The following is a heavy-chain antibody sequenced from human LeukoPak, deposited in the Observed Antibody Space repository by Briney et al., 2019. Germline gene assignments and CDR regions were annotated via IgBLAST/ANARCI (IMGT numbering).Heavy chain of an antibody. CDR1: GFTFSDYY. CDR3: ANPMYYYDTTGPDDAFDI. D-gene: IGHD3-22*01. Sequence: GGSLRLSCAASGFTFSDYYMSWIRQAPGKGLEWVSYISSSGSTIYYADSVKGRFTISRDNSKNTLYLQMNSLRAEDTAVYYCANPMYYYDTTGPDDAFDIWGQGTMVTVSS. J-gene: IGHJ3*02. CDR2: ISSSGSTI. V-gene: IGHV3-11*04.